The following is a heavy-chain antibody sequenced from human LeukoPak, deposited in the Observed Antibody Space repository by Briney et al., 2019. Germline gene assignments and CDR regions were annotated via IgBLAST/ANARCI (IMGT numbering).Heavy chain of an antibody. V-gene: IGHV4-39*01. Sequence: SETLSLTWTVSGGSISSSDYYWGWIRQPPGKGLEWIGSIYYGGSTYYNPSLKSRVTISVDTSMNQFSLKLSFVTTADTAVYYCARALGYCSGGSCTRGYNWFDPWGQGTLVTVP. CDR1: GGSISSSDYY. J-gene: IGHJ5*02. D-gene: IGHD2-15*01. CDR3: ARALGYCSGGSCTRGYNWFDP. CDR2: IYYGGST.